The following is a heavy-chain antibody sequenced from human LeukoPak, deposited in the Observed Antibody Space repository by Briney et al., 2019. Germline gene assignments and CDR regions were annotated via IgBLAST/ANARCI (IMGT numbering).Heavy chain of an antibody. D-gene: IGHD3-22*01. CDR3: ARATYDSSGYYFPSYWYFDL. V-gene: IGHV4-4*02. J-gene: IGHJ2*01. CDR2: IYHSGST. CDR1: GGSISSSNW. Sequence: SETLSLTCAVSGGSISSSNWYSWVRQPPGKGLEWIGEIYHSGSTNYNPSLKSRVTISIDKSKNQFSLNLTSVTAADTAVYYCARATYDSSGYYFPSYWYFDLWGRGTLVTVSS.